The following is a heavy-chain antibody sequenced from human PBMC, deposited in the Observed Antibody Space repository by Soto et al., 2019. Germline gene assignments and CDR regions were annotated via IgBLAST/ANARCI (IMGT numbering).Heavy chain of an antibody. V-gene: IGHV4-34*01. CDR2: INHSGST. CDR1: GGSFSGYY. D-gene: IGHD6-13*01. J-gene: IGHJ6*03. CDR3: ARKGRPSSSHFVSYYYYMDV. Sequence: PSETLSLTCAVYGGSFSGYYWSWIRQPPGKGLEWIGEINHSGSTNYNPSLKSRVTISVDTSKNQFSLKLSSVTAADTAVYYCARKGRPSSSHFVSYYYYMDVWGKGTTVTVSS.